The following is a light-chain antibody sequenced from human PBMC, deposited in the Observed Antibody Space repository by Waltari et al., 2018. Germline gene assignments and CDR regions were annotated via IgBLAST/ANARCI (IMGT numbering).Light chain of an antibody. V-gene: IGKV2-28*01. CDR2: LGS. CDR3: MQSLETLWT. J-gene: IGKJ1*01. Sequence: DNVLTQSPLSLPVTPGEPASISCRSSQSLLHSNGYNYLDWYLQKPGQSPQLLIYLGSNRASGVPDRFSGSGSGTDFTLKISRVEAEDVGVYYCMQSLETLWTFGQGTKVEIK. CDR1: QSLLHSNGYNY.